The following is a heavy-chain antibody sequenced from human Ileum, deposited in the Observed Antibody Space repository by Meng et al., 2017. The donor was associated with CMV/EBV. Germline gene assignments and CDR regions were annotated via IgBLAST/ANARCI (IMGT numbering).Heavy chain of an antibody. CDR3: ARSLVGAGTGIWFDP. Sequence: GGSVSSVSYYWAWIRQPPGKGLDWIASIYYTGTTYYNPSLKGRVTISVDTSKNQFSLRLTSVTPADTAAYYCARSLVGAGTGIWFDPWGQGTLVTVSS. J-gene: IGHJ5*02. CDR1: GGSVSSVSYY. CDR2: IYYTGTT. V-gene: IGHV4-61*01. D-gene: IGHD1-26*01.